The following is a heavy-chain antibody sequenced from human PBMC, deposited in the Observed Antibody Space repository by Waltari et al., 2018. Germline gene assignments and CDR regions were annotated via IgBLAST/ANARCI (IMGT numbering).Heavy chain of an antibody. D-gene: IGHD2-15*01. CDR2: IYTSGST. J-gene: IGHJ4*02. Sequence: QVQLQESGPGLVKPSQTLSLTCTVSGGSISSGSYYWSWIRQPAGKGLEWIGYIYTSGSTNYNPSLKSRVTISVDTSKNQFSLKLSSVTAADTAVYYCARGYGGNADYWGQGTLVTVSS. CDR3: ARGYGGNADY. CDR1: GGSISSGSYY. V-gene: IGHV4-61*09.